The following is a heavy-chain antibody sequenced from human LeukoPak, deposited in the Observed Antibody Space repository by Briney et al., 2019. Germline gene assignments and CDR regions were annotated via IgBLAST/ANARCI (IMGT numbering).Heavy chain of an antibody. CDR2: IIPIFGTA. J-gene: IGHJ6*02. D-gene: IGHD1-14*01. CDR3: ARDPNPDSEYYYYYYGMDV. V-gene: IGHV1-69*13. Sequence: SVKVSCKASGGTFSSYAISWVGQAPGQGLEWMGGIIPIFGTANYAQKFQGRVTITADESTSTAYMELSSLRSEDTAVYYCARDPNPDSEYYYYYYGMDVWGQGTTVTVSS. CDR1: GGTFSSYA.